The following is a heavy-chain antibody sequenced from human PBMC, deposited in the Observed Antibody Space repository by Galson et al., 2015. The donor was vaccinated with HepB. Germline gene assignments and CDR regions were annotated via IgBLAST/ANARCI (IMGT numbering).Heavy chain of an antibody. CDR1: GDSINNYY. CDR3: ARARPWNGHEADYYFGMDV. Sequence: SETLSLTCTVSGDSINNYYWSWIRQPPGKGLEWIGFIYYTGSTDYNPSLKSRVTISVDKPKNQFSLKLTSVTAADTAGYYCARARPWNGHEADYYFGMDVGGQGTTVTASS. CDR2: IYYTGST. V-gene: IGHV4-59*01. J-gene: IGHJ6*02. D-gene: IGHD1-1*01.